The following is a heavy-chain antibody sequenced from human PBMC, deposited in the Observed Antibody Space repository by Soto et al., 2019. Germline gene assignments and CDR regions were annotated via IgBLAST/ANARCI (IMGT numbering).Heavy chain of an antibody. J-gene: IGHJ6*02. CDR3: ARGGGSLDDDDYYGMDV. V-gene: IGHV3-30-3*01. CDR2: ISYDGSNK. CDR1: GFTFSSYA. D-gene: IGHD1-26*01. Sequence: QVQLVESGGGVVQPGRSLRLSCAASGFTFSSYAMHWVRQAPGKGLEWVAVISYDGSNKYYADSVKGRFTISRDNSKNTLDLQMNSLRAEDTAVYYCARGGGSLDDDDYYGMDVWGQGTTVTVSS.